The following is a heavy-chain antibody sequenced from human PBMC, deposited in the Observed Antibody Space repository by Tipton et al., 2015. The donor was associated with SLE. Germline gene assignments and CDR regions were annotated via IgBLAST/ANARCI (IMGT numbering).Heavy chain of an antibody. CDR2: IYDSGSS. CDR3: ARVVYSFSDAFDI. V-gene: IGHV4-59*01. Sequence: TLSLTCTVSGAAISAYYWSWIRQPPGKGLEWIGNIYDSGSSNYNPYLKSRVTISVDASKNQFSLRLTSLTAADTAVYYCARVVYSFSDAFDIWGQGTLVTVSS. CDR1: GAAISAYY. D-gene: IGHD6-13*01. J-gene: IGHJ3*02.